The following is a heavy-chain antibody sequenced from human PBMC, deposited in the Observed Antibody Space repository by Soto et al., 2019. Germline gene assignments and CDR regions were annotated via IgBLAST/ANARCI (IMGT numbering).Heavy chain of an antibody. CDR3: AKDGSNHGYGERSYYDYGMDV. Sequence: QVQLVESGGGVVQPGRSLRLSCAASGFTFSRYGMHWVRQAPGKGLEWVAVISYDGSNKYYADSVKGRFTISRDKYKNGLYLQKNSERAEDTAEYYGAKDGSNHGYGERSYYDYGMDVWGRGTPVTGSS. CDR2: ISYDGSNK. V-gene: IGHV3-30*18. D-gene: IGHD5-12*01. J-gene: IGHJ6*01. CDR1: GFTFSRYG.